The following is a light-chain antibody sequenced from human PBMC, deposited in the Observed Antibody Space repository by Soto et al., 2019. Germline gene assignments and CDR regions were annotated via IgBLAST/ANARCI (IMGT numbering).Light chain of an antibody. Sequence: EIVLTQSPGTLSLSPGERATLSCRASQSVSSIYLAWYQQKPGQAPRLLIYGASSSSTGIPDRFSGSGSGTDLTLTISRLEPEDFAVYYCQQYGSSPPWTVGQGTKVEIK. J-gene: IGKJ1*01. CDR1: QSVSSIY. CDR3: QQYGSSPPWT. V-gene: IGKV3-20*01. CDR2: GAS.